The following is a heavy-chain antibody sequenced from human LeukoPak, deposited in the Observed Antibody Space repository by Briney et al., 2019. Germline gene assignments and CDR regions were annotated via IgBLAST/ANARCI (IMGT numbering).Heavy chain of an antibody. D-gene: IGHD6-13*01. Sequence: SVKVSCKASGGTFSSYAISWVRQAPGQGLEWMGRIIPILGIANYAQKFQGRVTITADKSTSTAYMELSSLRSEDTAVYYCARAHAIAAAFDYWGQGTLVTVSS. V-gene: IGHV1-69*04. CDR1: GGTFSSYA. CDR3: ARAHAIAAAFDY. J-gene: IGHJ4*02. CDR2: IIPILGIA.